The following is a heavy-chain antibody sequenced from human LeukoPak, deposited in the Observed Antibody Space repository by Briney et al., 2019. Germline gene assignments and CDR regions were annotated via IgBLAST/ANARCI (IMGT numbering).Heavy chain of an antibody. CDR3: ARGYGYCSSTSCYAGSGWFDP. CDR2: IYSGGST. J-gene: IGHJ5*02. V-gene: IGHV3-53*01. CDR1: GFTVSSNY. Sequence: SGGSLRLSCAASGFTVSSNYMSWVRQAPGKGLEWVSVIYSGGSTYYADSVKGRFTISRDNSKNTLYLQMNSLRAEDTAVYYCARGYGYCSSTSCYAGSGWFDPWGQGTLVTVSS. D-gene: IGHD2-2*03.